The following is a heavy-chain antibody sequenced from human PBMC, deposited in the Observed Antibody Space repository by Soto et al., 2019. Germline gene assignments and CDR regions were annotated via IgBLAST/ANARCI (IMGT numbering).Heavy chain of an antibody. J-gene: IGHJ4*02. CDR3: ARGKAVAGSKYYFDY. CDR1: GGSISSYY. Sequence: ETLSLTCTVSGGSISSYYWSWIRQPPGKGLEWIGYIYYSGSTNYNPSLKSRVTISVDTSKNQFSLKLSSVTAADTAVYYCARGKAVAGSKYYFDYWGQGTLVTVSS. CDR2: IYYSGST. D-gene: IGHD6-19*01. V-gene: IGHV4-59*01.